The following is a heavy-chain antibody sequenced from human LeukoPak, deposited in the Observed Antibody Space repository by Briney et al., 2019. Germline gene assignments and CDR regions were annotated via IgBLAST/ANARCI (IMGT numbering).Heavy chain of an antibody. D-gene: IGHD3-10*01. Sequence: SETLSLTCTVSGGSISSYYWSWIRQPPGKGLAWIGYIYYSGSTNYNPSLKSRVTISVDTSKNQSSLKLSSVTAADTAVYYCARGADDGFGGYNDYWGQGNLVTVSS. V-gene: IGHV4-59*01. CDR3: ARGADDGFGGYNDY. J-gene: IGHJ4*02. CDR1: GGSISSYY. CDR2: IYYSGST.